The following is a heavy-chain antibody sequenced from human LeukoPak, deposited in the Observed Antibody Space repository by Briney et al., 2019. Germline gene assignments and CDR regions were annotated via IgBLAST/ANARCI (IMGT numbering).Heavy chain of an antibody. V-gene: IGHV3-7*03. CDR1: GFTFSSYW. J-gene: IGHJ5*02. Sequence: GGSLRLSCAASGFTFSSYWMSWVRQAPGKGLEWVANIKQDGSEKYYVDSVKGRVTISRDNAKTSLYLQMNSLRAEDTAVYYCARDREHWGNDWFDPWGQGTLVTVSS. CDR3: ARDREHWGNDWFDP. D-gene: IGHD3-16*01. CDR2: IKQDGSEK.